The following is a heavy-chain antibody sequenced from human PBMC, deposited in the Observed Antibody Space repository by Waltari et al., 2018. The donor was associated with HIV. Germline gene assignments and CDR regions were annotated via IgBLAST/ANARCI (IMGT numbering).Heavy chain of an antibody. J-gene: IGHJ5*02. CDR1: GGSFSGYY. CDR2: INHSGST. D-gene: IGHD2-2*01. V-gene: IGHV4-34*01. Sequence: VQLQQWGAGLLKPSETLSLTCAVYGGSFSGYYWSWIRQPPGKGLEWIGEINHSGSTNYNPSLKSRVTISVDTSKNQFSLKLSSVTAADTAVYYCARVPQDIVVVPAAIWFDPWGQGTLVTVSS. CDR3: ARVPQDIVVVPAAIWFDP.